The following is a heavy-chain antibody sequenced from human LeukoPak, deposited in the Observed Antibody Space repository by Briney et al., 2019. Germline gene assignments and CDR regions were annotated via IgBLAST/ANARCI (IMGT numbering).Heavy chain of an antibody. V-gene: IGHV4-30-4*01. CDR1: GGSFSGYY. CDR3: ARERWELLPDY. Sequence: SETLSLTCAVYGGSFSGYYWSWIRQPPGKGLEWIGYIYYSGSTYYNPSLKSRVTISVDTSKNQFSLKLSSVTAADTAVYYCARERWELLPDYWGQGTLVTVSS. J-gene: IGHJ4*02. D-gene: IGHD1-26*01. CDR2: IYYSGST.